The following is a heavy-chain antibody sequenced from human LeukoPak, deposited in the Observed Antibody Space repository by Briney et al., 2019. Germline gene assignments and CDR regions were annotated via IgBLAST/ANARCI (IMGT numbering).Heavy chain of an antibody. J-gene: IGHJ4*02. V-gene: IGHV3-53*01. Sequence: GGSLRLSCAASGFTVSSNYMSWVRQAPGKGLEWVSVIYSGGSTYYADSVKGRFTISRDNSKNTLYLQMNSLRAEDTAVYCCAADDWSGYFFDYWGQGTLVTVSS. CDR3: AADDWSGYFFDY. CDR2: IYSGGST. CDR1: GFTVSSNY. D-gene: IGHD3-3*01.